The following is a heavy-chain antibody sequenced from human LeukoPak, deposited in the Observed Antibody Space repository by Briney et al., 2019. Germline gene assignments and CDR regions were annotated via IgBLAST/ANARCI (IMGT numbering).Heavy chain of an antibody. D-gene: IGHD1-26*01. CDR2: IDHGGVT. J-gene: IGHJ1*01. V-gene: IGHV4-61*02. Sequence: SETVSLTCTVSGASIDFESYYWSWVRQSAGKGLEWIGRIDHGGVTNYNPSLQSRVTISLDTSQKQFSLKLNSVTAADTAVYYCARGHDYYSEYFQHWGQGTLVSVSS. CDR3: ARGHDYYSEYFQH. CDR1: GASIDFESYY.